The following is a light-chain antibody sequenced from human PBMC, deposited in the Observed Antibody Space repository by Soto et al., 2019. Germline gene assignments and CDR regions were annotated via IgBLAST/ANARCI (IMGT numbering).Light chain of an antibody. V-gene: IGKV1-5*01. CDR1: ETTSGW. J-gene: IGKJ1*01. CDR2: DAS. CDR3: LQYNGYYRT. Sequence: IQVSQSPFNPSASVGSTITNTCRANETTSGWMAWYQQRQGKAPQPLIFDASTLESGVPSRFSGSGSGTTFTLTISSLQSDDFATYYCLQYNGYYRTFGQGTKV.